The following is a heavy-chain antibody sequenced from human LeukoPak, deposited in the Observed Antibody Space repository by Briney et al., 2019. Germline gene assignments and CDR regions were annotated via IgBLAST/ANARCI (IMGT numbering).Heavy chain of an antibody. D-gene: IGHD4-23*01. Sequence: SETLSLTCTVSGGSISSSSYYWGWIRQPPGKGLEWIGSIYYSGSTYYNPSLKSRVTISVDTSKNQFSLKLSSVTAADTAVYCCARAGYGGNDAFDIWGQGTMVTVSS. CDR2: IYYSGST. V-gene: IGHV4-39*07. J-gene: IGHJ3*02. CDR3: ARAGYGGNDAFDI. CDR1: GGSISSSSYY.